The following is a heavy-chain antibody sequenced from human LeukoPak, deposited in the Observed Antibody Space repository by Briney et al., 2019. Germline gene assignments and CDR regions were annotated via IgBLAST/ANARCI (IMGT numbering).Heavy chain of an antibody. CDR2: INWNGGST. V-gene: IGHV3-20*01. Sequence: SGGSLRLSCAASGFTFDDYGMSWVRQAPGKGLEWVSGINWNGGSTGYADSVKGRFTISRDNAKNSLYLQMNSLSAEDTALYHCARDKTAMVAFDYWGQGTLVTVSS. J-gene: IGHJ4*02. CDR1: GFTFDDYG. D-gene: IGHD5-18*01. CDR3: ARDKTAMVAFDY.